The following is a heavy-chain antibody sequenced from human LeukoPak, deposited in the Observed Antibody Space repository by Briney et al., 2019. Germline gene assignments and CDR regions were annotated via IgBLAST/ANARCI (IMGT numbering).Heavy chain of an antibody. CDR2: INPNSGGT. V-gene: IGHV1-2*02. J-gene: IGHJ6*02. Sequence: ASVKVSFKASGYTFTGYYMHWVRQAPGQGLEWMGWINPNSGGTNYAQKFQGRVTMTRDTSISTAYMELSRLRSDDTAVYYCARCRIADYPYDGMDVWGQGTTVTVSS. D-gene: IGHD6-13*01. CDR3: ARCRIADYPYDGMDV. CDR1: GYTFTGYY.